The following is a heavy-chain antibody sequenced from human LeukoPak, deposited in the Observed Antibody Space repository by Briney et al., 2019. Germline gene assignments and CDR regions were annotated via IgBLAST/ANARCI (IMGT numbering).Heavy chain of an antibody. CDR3: AKEVIVGVSFDS. D-gene: IGHD1-26*01. CDR2: ISSGSSYI. J-gene: IGHJ4*02. V-gene: IGHV3-21*04. Sequence: GGSLRLSCAASGFTFSSYSMNWVRQAPGKGLEWVSSISSGSSYIYYADSVKGRFTISRDNAKNSLYLQMNSLRAEDTAVYYCAKEVIVGVSFDSWGQGTLVTVSS. CDR1: GFTFSSYS.